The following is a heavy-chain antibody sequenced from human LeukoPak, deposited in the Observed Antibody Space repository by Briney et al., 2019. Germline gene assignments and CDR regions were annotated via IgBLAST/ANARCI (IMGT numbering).Heavy chain of an antibody. Sequence: GGSLRLSCAASGFTFSSYGMHWVRQAPGKGLEWVAVIWYDGSNKYYADSVKGRFTISRDNSKNTLYLQMNSLRAEDTAVYYCARDLGEAVAGTDPFDYWGQGTLVTVSS. D-gene: IGHD6-19*01. CDR1: GFTFSSYG. CDR2: IWYDGSNK. CDR3: ARDLGEAVAGTDPFDY. V-gene: IGHV3-33*01. J-gene: IGHJ4*02.